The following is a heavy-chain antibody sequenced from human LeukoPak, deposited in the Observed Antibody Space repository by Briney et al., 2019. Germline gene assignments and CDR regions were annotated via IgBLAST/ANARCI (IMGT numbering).Heavy chain of an antibody. CDR3: ARGGAYDYGDYWFDP. CDR1: GGSFSGYY. CDR2: INHSGST. Sequence: SETRSLTCAVYGGSFSGYYWSWIRRPPGKGLEWIGEINHSGSTNYNPSLKSRVTISVDTSKNQFSLKLSSVTAADTAVYYCARGGAYDYGDYWFDPWGQGTLVTVSS. D-gene: IGHD4-17*01. V-gene: IGHV4-34*01. J-gene: IGHJ5*02.